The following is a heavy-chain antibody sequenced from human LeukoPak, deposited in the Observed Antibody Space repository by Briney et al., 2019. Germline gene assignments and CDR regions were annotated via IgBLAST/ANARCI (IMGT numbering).Heavy chain of an antibody. CDR3: SRGGYSGYDYGY. V-gene: IGHV3-73*01. CDR1: GFTFSGSA. J-gene: IGHJ4*02. CDR2: IRSKANSYAT. Sequence: GSLRLSCAASGFTFSGSAMHWVRQASGKGLEWVGRIRSKANSYATAYAASVKGRFTISRDDSKNTAYLQMNSLKTEDTAVYYCSRGGYSGYDYGYWGQGTLVTVSS. D-gene: IGHD5-12*01.